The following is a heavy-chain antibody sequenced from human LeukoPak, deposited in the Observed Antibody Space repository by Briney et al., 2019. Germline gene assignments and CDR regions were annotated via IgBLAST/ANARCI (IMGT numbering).Heavy chain of an antibody. Sequence: GGSLRLSCAASGFSFTTYWMSWVRQAPGKGLEWVANIKQDGTERYYVDSVKGRFTISRDNSKNTLYLQMNSLRAEDTAVYYCAKADLWFGELLGFDPWGQGTLVTVSS. V-gene: IGHV3-7*03. J-gene: IGHJ5*02. CDR2: IKQDGTER. D-gene: IGHD3-10*01. CDR3: AKADLWFGELLGFDP. CDR1: GFSFTTYW.